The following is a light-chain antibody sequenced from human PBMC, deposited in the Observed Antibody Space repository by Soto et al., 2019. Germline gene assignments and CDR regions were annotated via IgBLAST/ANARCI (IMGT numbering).Light chain of an antibody. CDR1: IDTVTTSHW. V-gene: IGLV7-46*01. CDR2: DTT. J-gene: IGLJ7*01. CDR3: LLSYNGAPAV. Sequence: QAVVTQESSLTVSPGGTVTLTCDSSIDTVTTSHWPYWFQQKPGQAPKTLIYDTTNRHSWTPARFSGSILGGKAALILSCAQPEDEAEYYGLLSYNGAPAVFGGGTQLTVL.